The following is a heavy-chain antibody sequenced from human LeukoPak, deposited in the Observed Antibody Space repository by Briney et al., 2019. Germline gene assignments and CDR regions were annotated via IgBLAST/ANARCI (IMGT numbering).Heavy chain of an antibody. Sequence: ASVKVSCKASGYTFTGYYMHWVRQAPGLGLEWMGWINPNSGGTNYAQKFQGRVTMTRDTSTSTAYMELRSLRSDDTAVYYCARDREYCSSTSCYPILSFDYWGQGTLVTVSS. J-gene: IGHJ4*02. CDR2: INPNSGGT. D-gene: IGHD2-2*01. CDR3: ARDREYCSSTSCYPILSFDY. CDR1: GYTFTGYY. V-gene: IGHV1-2*02.